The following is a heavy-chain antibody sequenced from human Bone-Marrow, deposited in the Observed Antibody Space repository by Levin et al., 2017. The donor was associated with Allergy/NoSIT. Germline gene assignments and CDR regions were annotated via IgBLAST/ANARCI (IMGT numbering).Heavy chain of an antibody. CDR3: ARAPGLRNIGENYYMDV. Sequence: SETLSLTCSVSGGSVSSGSSYWSWIRQPPGKELEWIGYIFYSGSTNYNPSLKSRVTISLDTSKNQFSLKLTSVTAADAAVYYCARAPGLRNIGENYYMDVWGTGTTVTVSS. J-gene: IGHJ6*03. CDR1: GGSVSSGSSY. D-gene: IGHD3-16*01. CDR2: IFYSGST. V-gene: IGHV4-61*01.